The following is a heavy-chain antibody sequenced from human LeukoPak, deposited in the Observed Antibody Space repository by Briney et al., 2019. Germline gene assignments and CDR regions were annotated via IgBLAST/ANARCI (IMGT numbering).Heavy chain of an antibody. CDR1: GGSISSGSYY. J-gene: IGHJ4*02. D-gene: IGHD1-26*01. V-gene: IGHV4-61*02. CDR2: IYTSGST. CDR3: AREVVGAAGY. Sequence: SETLSLTCTVSGGSISSGSYYWSWIRQPAGKGLEWIGRIYTSGSTNYNPSLKSRVTISVDTSKNQFSLKLSSVTAADTAVYYCAREVVGAAGYWGQGTLVTVSS.